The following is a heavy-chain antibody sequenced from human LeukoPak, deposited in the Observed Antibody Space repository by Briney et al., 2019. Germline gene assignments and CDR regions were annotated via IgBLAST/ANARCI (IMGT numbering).Heavy chain of an antibody. D-gene: IGHD2-2*01. CDR3: AREVVPAASSFDY. CDR1: GFTFSSYA. Sequence: PGGSLRLSCAASGFTFSSYAMHWVRQAPGKGLEWVAVISYDGGNKYYADSVKGRFTISRDNSKNTLYLQMNSLRAEDTAVYYCAREVVPAASSFDYWGQGTLVTVSS. CDR2: ISYDGGNK. V-gene: IGHV3-30*04. J-gene: IGHJ4*02.